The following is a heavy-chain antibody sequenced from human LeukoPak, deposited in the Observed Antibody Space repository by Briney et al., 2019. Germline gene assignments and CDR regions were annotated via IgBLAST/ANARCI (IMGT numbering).Heavy chain of an antibody. V-gene: IGHV3-23*01. Sequence: EGSLRLSCAASGFTFSSYTMSWVRQAPGKGLEWVSTITTSDGNTYYADSVKGRFTVSGDNSKNTLFLQMNSLRAEDTAVYYCAVGDYWGQGTLVTVSS. CDR1: GFTFSSYT. CDR3: AVGDY. D-gene: IGHD2-15*01. J-gene: IGHJ4*02. CDR2: ITTSDGNT.